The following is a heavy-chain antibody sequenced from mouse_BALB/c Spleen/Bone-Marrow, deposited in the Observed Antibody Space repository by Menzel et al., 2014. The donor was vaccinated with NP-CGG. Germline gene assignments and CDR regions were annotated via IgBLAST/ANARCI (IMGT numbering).Heavy chain of an antibody. CDR3: ARGGISIDY. CDR1: GYAFSIYW. V-gene: IGHV1-80*01. CDR2: IYPGDDDT. J-gene: IGHJ2*01. Sequence: QVQLQQSGAELVRPGSSVKISCKASGYAFSIYWMNWVKQRPGQGLEWIGQIYPGDDDTDYNGKFKGKATLTADRSSSTACMQLNSLTSEDSAVYFCARGGISIDYWGQGTPLTVSS.